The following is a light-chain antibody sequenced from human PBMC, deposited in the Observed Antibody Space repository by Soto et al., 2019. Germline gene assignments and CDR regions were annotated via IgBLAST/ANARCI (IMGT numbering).Light chain of an antibody. CDR3: SSYTSSSTLGLYV. V-gene: IGLV2-14*01. CDR2: EVS. CDR1: SSDVGGYNY. J-gene: IGLJ1*01. Sequence: QSALTQPASVSGSPGQSTTISCPGTSSDVGGYNYVSWYQQHPGKAPKLMIYEVSNRPSGVSNRFSGSKSGNTASLTISGLQAEDEADYYCSSYTSSSTLGLYVFGTGTKVTVL.